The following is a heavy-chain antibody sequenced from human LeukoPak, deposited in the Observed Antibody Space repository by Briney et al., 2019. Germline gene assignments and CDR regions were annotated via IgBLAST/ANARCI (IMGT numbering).Heavy chain of an antibody. V-gene: IGHV4-34*01. Sequence: SETLSLTCVVSGVSLSGYYWSWIRQSPGKGLEWIGEVSPGGYTKYNPSLKSRVTISVDTSKNQFSLKLSSVTAADTAVYYCASAAWKDKGQYYYDSSGYYYGHDYWGQGTLVTVSS. D-gene: IGHD3-22*01. CDR1: GVSLSGYY. J-gene: IGHJ4*02. CDR3: ASAAWKDKGQYYYDSSGYYYGHDY. CDR2: VSPGGYT.